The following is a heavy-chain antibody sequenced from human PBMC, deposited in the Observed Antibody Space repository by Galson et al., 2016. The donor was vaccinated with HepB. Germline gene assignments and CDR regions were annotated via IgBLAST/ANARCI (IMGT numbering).Heavy chain of an antibody. Sequence: QSGAEVKKSGESLKISCKVSGYDFSSYWIGWVRQMPGRGLEWMGIINPRDYDFRYSPAFQGQVSISVDKSISTAYLQWDSLRASDTAIYYCARRPATTGAPCDSWGQGTLVTVSS. V-gene: IGHV5-51*01. D-gene: IGHD1-14*01. CDR2: INPRDYDF. CDR1: GYDFSSYW. CDR3: ARRPATTGAPCDS. J-gene: IGHJ4*02.